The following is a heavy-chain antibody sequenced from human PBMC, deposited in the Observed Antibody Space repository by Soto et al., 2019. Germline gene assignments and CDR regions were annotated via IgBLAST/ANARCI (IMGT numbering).Heavy chain of an antibody. CDR3: AQGGYSGYDPYYYYYGMDV. CDR1: GGSISSGGYY. Sequence: SETLSLTCTVSGGSISSGGYYWSWIRQHPGKGLEWIGYIYYSGSTYYNPSLKSRVTISVDTSKNQFSLKLSSVTAADTAVYYWAQGGYSGYDPYYYYYGMDVWGQGTTVTVS. V-gene: IGHV4-31*03. J-gene: IGHJ6*02. D-gene: IGHD5-12*01. CDR2: IYYSGST.